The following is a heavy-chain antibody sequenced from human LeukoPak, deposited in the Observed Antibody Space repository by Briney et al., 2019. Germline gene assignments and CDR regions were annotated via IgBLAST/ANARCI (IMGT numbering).Heavy chain of an antibody. CDR1: GVSINTYF. J-gene: IGHJ4*02. Sequence: PSETLSLTCTVSGVSINTYFWSWIRQPPEKGLEWIGYVYYNGITNYNPSLKSRVSISLDTSKNQFSLRLNSVTAAETAVYYCVSQLGGTTFHWGQGTLVTVSS. V-gene: IGHV4-59*01. CDR3: VSQLGGTTFH. CDR2: VYYNGIT. D-gene: IGHD1/OR15-1a*01.